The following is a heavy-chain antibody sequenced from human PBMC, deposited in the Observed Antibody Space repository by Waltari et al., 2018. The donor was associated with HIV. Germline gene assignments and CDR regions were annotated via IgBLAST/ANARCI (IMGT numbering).Heavy chain of an antibody. Sequence: EVQLVESGGGLVQPGGSLRLSCSASGFTFSNYTLHWVRQAPGKGLEYVSAITSHGKNTYYVDSVKGRFTISIDNSKNMLYLQMRSLRAEDTALYYCVKDSGYNSSGGAFDIWGQGTMVIVSS. D-gene: IGHD3-22*01. J-gene: IGHJ3*02. CDR3: VKDSGYNSSGGAFDI. CDR2: ITSHGKNT. CDR1: GFTFSNYT. V-gene: IGHV3-64D*06.